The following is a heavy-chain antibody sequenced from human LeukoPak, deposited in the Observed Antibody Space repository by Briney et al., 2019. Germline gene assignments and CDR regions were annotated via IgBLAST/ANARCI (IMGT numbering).Heavy chain of an antibody. Sequence: GGSLRLSCAASGFTFSSYWMTWVRQAPGKGLEWVASIKQDGSEKYCVDSVKGRFTISRDNAKNSLYLLMNSLRAEDTAVYYCARGSRRGGWLRSHYYFDYWGQGTLVTVSS. CDR1: GFTFSSYW. J-gene: IGHJ4*02. V-gene: IGHV3-7*01. CDR2: IKQDGSEK. D-gene: IGHD5-12*01. CDR3: ARGSRRGGWLRSHYYFDY.